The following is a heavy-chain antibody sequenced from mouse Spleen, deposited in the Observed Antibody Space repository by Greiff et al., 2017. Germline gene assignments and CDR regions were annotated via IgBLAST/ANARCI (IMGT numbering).Heavy chain of an antibody. Sequence: VQLQQSGAELVRPGTSVKISCKASGYTFTNYWLGWVKQRPGHGLEWIGDIYPGGGYDNYNEKFKGKATLTADTSSTTAYMQLSSLTSEDSAVYFCARGGIYDGYFDYWGQGTTLTVSS. CDR2: IYPGGGYD. CDR3: ARGGIYDGYFDY. CDR1: GYTFTNYW. D-gene: IGHD2-3*01. J-gene: IGHJ2*01. V-gene: IGHV1-63*02.